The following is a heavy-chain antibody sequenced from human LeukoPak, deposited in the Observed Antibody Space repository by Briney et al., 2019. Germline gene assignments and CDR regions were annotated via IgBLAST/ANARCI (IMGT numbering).Heavy chain of an antibody. CDR3: TTDRLLWFGELPDAFDI. D-gene: IGHD3-10*01. J-gene: IGHJ3*02. V-gene: IGHV3-15*01. CDR2: IKSKTDGGTT. CDR1: GFTFSNAW. Sequence: GGSLRLSCAASGFTFSNAWMSWVRQAPGKGLEWVGRIKSKTDGGTTDYAAPVKGRFTISRDDSKNTLYLQMNSLKTEDTAVYYCTTDRLLWFGELPDAFDIWGQGTMVTVSS.